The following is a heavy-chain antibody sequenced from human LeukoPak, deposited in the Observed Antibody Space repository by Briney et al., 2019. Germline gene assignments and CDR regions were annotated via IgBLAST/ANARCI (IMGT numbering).Heavy chain of an antibody. D-gene: IGHD2-2*02. CDR2: INPNSGGT. CDR3: ARELVVVPAAIGGY. CDR1: GYTFTGYY. J-gene: IGHJ4*02. V-gene: IGHV1-2*02. Sequence: GASVKVSCKASGYTFTGYYMHWVRQAPGQGLEWMGWINPNSGGTNYAQKFQGRVTMTRDTPISTAYMELSRLRSDDTAVYYCARELVVVPAAIGGYWGQGTLVTVSS.